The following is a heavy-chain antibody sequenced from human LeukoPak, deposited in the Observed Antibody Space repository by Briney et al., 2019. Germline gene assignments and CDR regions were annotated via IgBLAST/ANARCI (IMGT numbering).Heavy chain of an antibody. CDR3: ASSLTRIAAAGTRRGRLDY. CDR2: INHSGST. D-gene: IGHD6-13*01. V-gene: IGHV4-39*07. J-gene: IGHJ4*02. CDR1: GGSISSSSYY. Sequence: PSETLSLTCTVSGGSISSSSYYWGWIRQPPGKGLEWIGEINHSGSTNYNPSLKSRVTISVDTSKNQFSLKLSSVTAADTAVYYCASSLTRIAAAGTRRGRLDYWGQGTLVTVSS.